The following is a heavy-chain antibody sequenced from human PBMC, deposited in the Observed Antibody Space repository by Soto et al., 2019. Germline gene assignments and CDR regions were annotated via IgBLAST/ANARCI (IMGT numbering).Heavy chain of an antibody. J-gene: IGHJ5*02. CDR3: ARLKRTTGLYNWFDP. Sequence: QLQLQESGPGLVKPSETLSLTCTVSGGSISSSSYYWGWIRQPPGKGLEWIGSIYYSGSTYYNPSLKSRVTISVDTSKNQFSLKLSSVTAADTAVYYCARLKRTTGLYNWFDPWGQGTLVTVSS. D-gene: IGHD1-7*01. CDR2: IYYSGST. CDR1: GGSISSSSYY. V-gene: IGHV4-39*01.